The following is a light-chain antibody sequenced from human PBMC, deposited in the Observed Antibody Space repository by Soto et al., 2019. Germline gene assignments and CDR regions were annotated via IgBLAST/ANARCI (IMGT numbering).Light chain of an antibody. CDR3: QQYARSST. V-gene: IGKV3-20*01. CDR2: GAS. CDR1: QSVTNSF. Sequence: EIVLAPSPGTLSLSPGERATLSCRASQSVTNSFLAWYQQKPGQAPRLLIYGASRRATGIPDRFTGSGSGTDFTLTISRLEPEDFAMYYCQQYARSSTFGQGTKVDIK. J-gene: IGKJ1*01.